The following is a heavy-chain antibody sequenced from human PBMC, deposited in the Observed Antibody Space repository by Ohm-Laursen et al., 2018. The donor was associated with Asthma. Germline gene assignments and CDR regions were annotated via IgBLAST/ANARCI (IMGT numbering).Heavy chain of an antibody. CDR1: GYTFTGYY. CDR2: INPNSGGT. CDR3: ARGSPYSSSSYFDY. J-gene: IGHJ4*02. Sequence: ASVKVSCKASGYTFTGYYMHWVRQAPGQGLEWMGRINPNSGGTNYAQKFQGRVTMTRDTSISTAYMELSRLRSDDTAVYYCARGSPYSSSSYFDYWGQGTLVTVSS. V-gene: IGHV1-2*06. D-gene: IGHD6-6*01.